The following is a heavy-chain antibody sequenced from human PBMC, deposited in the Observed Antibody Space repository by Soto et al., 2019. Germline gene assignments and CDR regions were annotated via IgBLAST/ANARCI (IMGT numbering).Heavy chain of an antibody. V-gene: IGHV3-30-3*01. CDR3: ARDPTYSSSSDLPYYFDY. CDR2: ISYDGSNK. D-gene: IGHD6-6*01. Sequence: GGSLRLPCAASGFTFSSYAMHWVRQAPGKGLEWVAVISYDGSNKYYADSVKGRFTISRDNSKNTLYLQMNSLRAEDTAVYYCARDPTYSSSSDLPYYFDYWGQGTLVTVSS. J-gene: IGHJ4*02. CDR1: GFTFSSYA.